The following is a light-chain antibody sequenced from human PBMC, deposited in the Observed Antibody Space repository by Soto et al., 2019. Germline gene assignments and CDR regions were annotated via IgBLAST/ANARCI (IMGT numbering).Light chain of an antibody. Sequence: EIVLTQSPATLSLSPGERATLSCRASQSVSSYLAWYQQKPGQAPRLLIYDASNRATGIPARFSGSGSGTDFTLTISSLAPEDYAVYYCQQPSNWPPTFGQGTKVEIK. CDR2: DAS. J-gene: IGKJ1*01. CDR3: QQPSNWPPT. V-gene: IGKV3-11*01. CDR1: QSVSSY.